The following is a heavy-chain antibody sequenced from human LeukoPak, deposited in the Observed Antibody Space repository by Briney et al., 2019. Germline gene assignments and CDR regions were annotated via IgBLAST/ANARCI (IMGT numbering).Heavy chain of an antibody. CDR1: GYTLTELS. CDR3: ATASPWRRGYSCGLFDY. Sequence: ASVKVSCKVSGYTLTELSMHWVRQAPGKGLEWMGGFDPEDGETIYAQKFQGRVTMIEDTSTDTAYMELSSLRSEDTAVYYCATASPWRRGYSCGLFDYWGQGTLVTVSS. V-gene: IGHV1-24*01. CDR2: FDPEDGET. J-gene: IGHJ4*02. D-gene: IGHD5-18*01.